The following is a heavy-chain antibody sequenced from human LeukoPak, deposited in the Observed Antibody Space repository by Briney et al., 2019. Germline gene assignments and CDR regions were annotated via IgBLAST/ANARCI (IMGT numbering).Heavy chain of an antibody. Sequence: GGSLRLSCAASGFTFSSYWMYWVRQAPGKGLEWVANIKEDGSEEYYVESVKGRFSVSRDNAKNSLYLQMNSLRAEDTAVYYCARDVYSSVYYGQNWGQGILVTVAS. J-gene: IGHJ4*02. V-gene: IGHV3-7*01. CDR2: IKEDGSEE. D-gene: IGHD3-22*01. CDR1: GFTFSSYW. CDR3: ARDVYSSVYYGQN.